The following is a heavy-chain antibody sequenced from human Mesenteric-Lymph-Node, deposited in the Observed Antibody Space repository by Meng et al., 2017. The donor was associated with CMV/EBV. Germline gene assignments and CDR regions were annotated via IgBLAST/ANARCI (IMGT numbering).Heavy chain of an antibody. CDR3: ARRPRVGCSDP. CDR2: IFYSGGA. V-gene: IGHV4-59*01. J-gene: IGHJ5*02. D-gene: IGHD2-15*01. CDR1: GDSMSSYY. Sequence: SETLSLTCTVSGDSMSSYYWSWIRQSPGKGLECIGYIFYSGGAKYNPSLKSRVTISVDTSKKQFSLRLISVTAADTAVYYCARRPRVGCSDPWGPGTLVTVSS.